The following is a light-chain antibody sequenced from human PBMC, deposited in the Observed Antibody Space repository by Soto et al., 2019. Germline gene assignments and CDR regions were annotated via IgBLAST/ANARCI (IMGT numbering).Light chain of an antibody. J-gene: IGKJ4*01. CDR2: AAS. V-gene: IGKV1-39*01. CDR1: QSISSY. Sequence: DIQMTQSASSLSASVGDRVTITCRASQSISSYLNWYQQKPGKAPKLLIYAASSLQSGVPSRFSGSGSGTDFPLTISSLQPEDFATYYCQQSYSTPLTFGGGTKVEIK. CDR3: QQSYSTPLT.